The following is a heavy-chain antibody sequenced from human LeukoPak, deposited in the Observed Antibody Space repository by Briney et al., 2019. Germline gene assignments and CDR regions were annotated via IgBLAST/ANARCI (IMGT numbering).Heavy chain of an antibody. CDR2: IYPGDSDT. D-gene: IGHD6-6*01. CDR1: GYSFTSDW. Sequence: GESLKISCKGSGYSFTSDWIGWVRQMPGKGLEWMGIIYPGDSDTRYSPSFQGQVTVSADKSISTAYLQWSSLKASDTAMYYCAVSDSSSFPDFDYWGQGTLVTVSS. CDR3: AVSDSSSFPDFDY. J-gene: IGHJ4*02. V-gene: IGHV5-51*01.